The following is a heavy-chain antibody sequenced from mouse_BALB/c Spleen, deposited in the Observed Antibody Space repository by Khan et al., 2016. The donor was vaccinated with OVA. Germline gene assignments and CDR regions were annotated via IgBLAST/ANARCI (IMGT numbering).Heavy chain of an antibody. Sequence: QVQLQQSGPELVRPGVSVKISCKGSGYTFTDYSMHWVKQSHAKSLEWIGVISTDSVNTNYNQKFKGKATLTVDKSSSTAYMELARMTSEDSAIYYCAIRDYLYYWGQGTTLTVSS. CDR1: GYTFTDYS. CDR2: ISTDSVNT. J-gene: IGHJ2*01. V-gene: IGHV1S137*01. CDR3: AIRDYLYY.